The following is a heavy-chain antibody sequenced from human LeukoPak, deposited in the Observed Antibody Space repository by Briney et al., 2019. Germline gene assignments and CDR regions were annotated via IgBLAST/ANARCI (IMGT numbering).Heavy chain of an antibody. CDR2: IIPILGIA. CDR1: GGTFSSYA. J-gene: IGHJ5*02. V-gene: IGHV1-69*04. CDR3: ATDSRITIFGVVSRGWFDP. Sequence: SVTVSCKASGGTFSSYAISWVRQAPGQGNEWMGRIIPILGIANYAQKFQGRVTITADKSTSTAYMELSSLRSEDTAVYYCATDSRITIFGVVSRGWFDPWGQGTLVTVSS. D-gene: IGHD3-3*01.